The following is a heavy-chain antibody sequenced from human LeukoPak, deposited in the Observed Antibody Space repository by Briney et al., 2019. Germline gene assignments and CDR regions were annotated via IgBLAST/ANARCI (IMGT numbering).Heavy chain of an antibody. D-gene: IGHD6-19*01. V-gene: IGHV3-30*03. J-gene: IGHJ4*02. CDR3: ARTSEAGPRPYYFDY. CDR1: GFTFSRYG. Sequence: GGSLRLSCSASGFTFSRYGMHWVRQAPGKRLECVAVISYDGSNKYYADPVKGRFTISRDNSKNTLYLQMKSLRAEDTAVYYCARTSEAGPRPYYFDYWGQGTLVTVSS. CDR2: ISYDGSNK.